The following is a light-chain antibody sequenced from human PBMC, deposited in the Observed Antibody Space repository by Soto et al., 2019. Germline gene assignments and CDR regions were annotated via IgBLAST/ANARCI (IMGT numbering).Light chain of an antibody. J-gene: IGKJ1*01. V-gene: IGKV3-15*01. CDR3: QQYNNWWT. CDR2: GAS. CDR1: QSVSSN. Sequence: EIVMTQSPATLSVSPGERATLSCRASQSVSSNLAWYQQKPGPAPRLIIYGASTRATGIPARFSGSGSGTEFTLTISSLQSEDFAVYYCQQYNNWWTFGQGTKVEIK.